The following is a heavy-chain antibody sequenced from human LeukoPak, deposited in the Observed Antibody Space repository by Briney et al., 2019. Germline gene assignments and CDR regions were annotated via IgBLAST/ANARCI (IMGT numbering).Heavy chain of an antibody. Sequence: ASVKVSCKASGYTFSGYSMHWVRQAPGQGLEWMGWINPNSGGTNYAQKFQGRVTMTRDTSISTAYMELSRLRSDDTAVYYCARRYSYGQTPDWFDPWGQGTLVTVSS. CDR3: ARRYSYGQTPDWFDP. CDR2: INPNSGGT. D-gene: IGHD5-18*01. CDR1: GYTFSGYS. V-gene: IGHV1-2*02. J-gene: IGHJ5*02.